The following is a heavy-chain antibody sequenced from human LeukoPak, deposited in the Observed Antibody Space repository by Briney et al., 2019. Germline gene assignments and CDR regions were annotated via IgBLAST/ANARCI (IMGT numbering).Heavy chain of an antibody. CDR1: GGSMSSYY. J-gene: IGHJ4*02. D-gene: IGHD1-26*01. CDR2: IYYSGST. Sequence: SETLCLTCTVSGGSMSSYYWSWIRQPPGKGLEWIGYIYYSGSTNYNPSLKSRVTISVDTSKNQFSLKLSSVTAADTAVYYCARFSIWEQFDYWGQGTLVTVSS. CDR3: ARFSIWEQFDY. V-gene: IGHV4-59*01.